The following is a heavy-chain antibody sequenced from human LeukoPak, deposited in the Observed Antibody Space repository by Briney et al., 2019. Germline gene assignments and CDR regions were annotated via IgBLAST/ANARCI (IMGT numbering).Heavy chain of an antibody. V-gene: IGHV4-39*01. D-gene: IGHD2-2*01. CDR2: IYRSGST. CDR1: GGSISSSPYY. CDR3: ARGPDYSTRYAANWFDP. Sequence: SETLSLTCTVSGGSISSSPYYWGWVRQPPGKGLEWIASIYRSGSTFYDPSLKSRVTISIDTSKNQFSLRLNSVTSADTAVYFCARGPDYSTRYAANWFDPWGQGTLVTVSS. J-gene: IGHJ5*02.